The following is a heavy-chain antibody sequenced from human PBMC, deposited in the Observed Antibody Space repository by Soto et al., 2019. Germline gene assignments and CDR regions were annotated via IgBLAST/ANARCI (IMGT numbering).Heavy chain of an antibody. CDR2: IWYDGSNK. CDR3: ARDFDIVVVPAAMLVDY. Sequence: QVQLVESGGGVVQPGRSLRLSCAASGFTFSSYGMHWVRQAPGKGLEWVAVIWYDGSNKYYADSVKGRFTIPRDNSKNTLYLQMNSLRAEDTGVYYCARDFDIVVVPAAMLVDYWGQGTLVTVSS. V-gene: IGHV3-33*01. J-gene: IGHJ4*02. D-gene: IGHD2-2*01. CDR1: GFTFSSYG.